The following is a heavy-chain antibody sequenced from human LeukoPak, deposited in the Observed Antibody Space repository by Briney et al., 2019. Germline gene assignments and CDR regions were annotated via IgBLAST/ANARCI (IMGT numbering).Heavy chain of an antibody. V-gene: IGHV1-46*01. Sequence: ASVKVSCKASGYTFTSYYIHWVRQAPGQGLEWMGTINPSGGSTSYAQKFQGRVTMTRDTSTSTVYMELSSLRSEDTAVYYCARDSAMVRRRPYYFDYWGQGTLVTVSS. CDR2: INPSGGST. J-gene: IGHJ4*02. CDR1: GYTFTSYY. CDR3: ARDSAMVRRRPYYFDY. D-gene: IGHD3-10*01.